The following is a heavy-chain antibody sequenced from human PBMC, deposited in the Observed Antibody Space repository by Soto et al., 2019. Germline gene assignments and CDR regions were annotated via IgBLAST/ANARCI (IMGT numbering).Heavy chain of an antibody. CDR2: IIPIFGTA. CDR1: GGTFSSYA. CDR3: ARDSRIAVAGTSHYYYYGMDV. J-gene: IGHJ6*02. D-gene: IGHD6-19*01. Sequence: ASVKVSCKASGGTFSSYAISWVRQAPGQGLEWMGGIIPIFGTANYAQKFQGRVTITADESTSTAYMELSSLRSEDTAVYYCARDSRIAVAGTSHYYYYGMDVWGQGTTVTVSS. V-gene: IGHV1-69*13.